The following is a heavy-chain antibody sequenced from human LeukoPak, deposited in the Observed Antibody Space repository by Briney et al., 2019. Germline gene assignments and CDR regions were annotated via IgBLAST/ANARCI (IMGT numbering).Heavy chain of an antibody. CDR2: IYYSGST. V-gene: IGHV4-59*01. CDR3: ARARDDCGDYPFDY. CDR1: GGSISSYY. Sequence: SETLSLTCTVSGGSISSYYWSWIRQPPGKGLEWIGYIYYSGSTNYNPSLKSRVTISVDTSKNQFSLKLSSVTAADTAVYYCARARDDCGDYPFDYWGQGTLVTVSS. D-gene: IGHD4-17*01. J-gene: IGHJ4*02.